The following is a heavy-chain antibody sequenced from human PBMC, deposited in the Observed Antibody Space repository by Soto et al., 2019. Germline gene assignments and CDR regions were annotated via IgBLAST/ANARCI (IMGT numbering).Heavy chain of an antibody. CDR3: ARVRTSLDLYYYYMDV. J-gene: IGHJ6*03. D-gene: IGHD2-2*01. V-gene: IGHV4-59*08. CDR1: NVSITDYS. Sequence: PSETLSLTCTVSNVSITDYSWTLIRQPPGKPMELIGYIYDYGSTYYNPSLESRVALSVDTSKNQFSLKVRSVAAADTAVYYCARVRTSLDLYYYYMDVWGTGTTVTVS. CDR2: IYDYGST.